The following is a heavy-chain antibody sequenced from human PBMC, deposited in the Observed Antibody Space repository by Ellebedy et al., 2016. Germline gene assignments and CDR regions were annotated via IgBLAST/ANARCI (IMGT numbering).Heavy chain of an antibody. J-gene: IGHJ4*02. CDR2: IYNSGST. CDR1: GDSISTTGNY. V-gene: IGHV4-39*01. CDR3: ARHRRVAGEFDS. D-gene: IGHD2-15*01. Sequence: SETLSLICTVSGDSISTTGNYWGGWIRQPPGKGLEWIGSIYNSGSTYYTPSLKSRVTIAVDTSKNQFSLKLSSVTAADTAVYYCARHRRVAGEFDSWGQGTLVTVSS.